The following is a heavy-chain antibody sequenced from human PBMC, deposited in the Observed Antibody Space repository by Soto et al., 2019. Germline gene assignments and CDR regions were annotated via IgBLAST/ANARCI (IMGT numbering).Heavy chain of an antibody. D-gene: IGHD4-17*01. CDR1: GGSISSYY. CDR3: ASWTTVTTERFDAFDI. J-gene: IGHJ3*02. Sequence: SETLSLTCTVSGGSISSYYWSWIRQPPGKGLEWIGYIYYSGSTNYNPSLKSRVTISVDTSKNQFSLKLSSVTAADTAVYYCASWTTVTTERFDAFDICAQRTMVTVSS. V-gene: IGHV4-59*01. CDR2: IYYSGST.